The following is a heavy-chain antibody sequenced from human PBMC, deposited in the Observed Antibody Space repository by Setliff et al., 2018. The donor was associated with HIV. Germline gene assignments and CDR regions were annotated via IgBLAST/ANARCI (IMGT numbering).Heavy chain of an antibody. CDR3: ARGGRVVPAATGSNAYDI. Sequence: SVKVSCKSSGGTFSSYDISWVRQAPGQGLEWMGRIIPVFGETNYAQRFQGRVTITADEFTSTAYMELSSLRSEDTAVYYCARGGRVVPAATGSNAYDIWGQGTKVTVSS. V-gene: IGHV1-69*13. CDR1: GGTFSSYD. J-gene: IGHJ3*02. D-gene: IGHD2-2*01. CDR2: IIPVFGET.